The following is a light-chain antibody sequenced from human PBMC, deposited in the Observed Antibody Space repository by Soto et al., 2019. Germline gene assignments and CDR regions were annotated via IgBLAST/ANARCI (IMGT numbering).Light chain of an antibody. V-gene: IGLV1-51*01. J-gene: IGLJ2*01. CDR2: DNN. CDR3: GTWDSSLSAVV. Sequence: QSVLTQPPSVSAAPGQKVTISCSGSSSNIGNNYVSWYQQLPGTAPKLLIYDNNKPPSGIPDRFSGSKSGTSATLGITGLQTGDEADYYCGTWDSSLSAVVFGGWTKLTVL. CDR1: SSNIGNNY.